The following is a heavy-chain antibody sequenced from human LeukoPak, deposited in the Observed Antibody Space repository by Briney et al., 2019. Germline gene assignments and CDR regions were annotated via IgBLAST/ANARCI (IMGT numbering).Heavy chain of an antibody. CDR3: ASNKDIPAAIPGGWFDP. Sequence: ASVKVSCKASGYTFTGYYMHWVRQAPGQGLEWMGGIIPIFGTANYAQKFQGRVTITADESTSTAYMELSSLRSEDTAVYYCASNKDIPAAIPGGWFDPWGQGTLVTVSS. V-gene: IGHV1-69*13. CDR1: GYTFTGYY. D-gene: IGHD2-2*02. J-gene: IGHJ5*02. CDR2: IIPIFGTA.